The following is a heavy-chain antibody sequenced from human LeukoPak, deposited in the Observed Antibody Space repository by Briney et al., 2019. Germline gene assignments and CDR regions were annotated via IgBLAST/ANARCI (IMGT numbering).Heavy chain of an antibody. J-gene: IGHJ4*02. CDR2: IYYSGST. CDR1: GGSISSSSYY. CDR3: ARHPNYYDSSGYYHFDY. D-gene: IGHD3-22*01. Sequence: SETLSLTCTVSGGSISSSSYYWGWIRQPPGKGLEWIGSIYYSGSTYYNPSLKSRVTISVDTSKNQFSLKLSSVTAADTAAYYCARHPNYYDSSGYYHFDYWGQGTLVTVSS. V-gene: IGHV4-39*01.